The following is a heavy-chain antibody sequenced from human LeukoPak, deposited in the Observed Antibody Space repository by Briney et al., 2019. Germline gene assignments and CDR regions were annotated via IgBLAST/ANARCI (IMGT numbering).Heavy chain of an antibody. D-gene: IGHD1-26*01. V-gene: IGHV4-39*01. J-gene: IGHJ4*02. CDR2: IYYSGSS. CDR3: ARQFWGGASYRFDY. Sequence: SETLSLTCIVSGGSISSSPHYWGWIRQPPGKGLEWIGSIYYSGSSYYIPSLKSRVIVSVDTSKNQFSLRLSSLTVADTAVYYCARQFWGGASYRFDYWGQGALVTVSS. CDR1: GGSISSSPHY.